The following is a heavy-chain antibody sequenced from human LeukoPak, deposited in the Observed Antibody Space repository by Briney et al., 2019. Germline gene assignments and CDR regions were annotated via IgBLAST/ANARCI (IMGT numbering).Heavy chain of an antibody. CDR1: GSTFSTYG. Sequence: PGGSLKLSCAASGSTFSTYGVHWVRQAPGKGLECVAFISYDGSDKYYGDSVRGRFTISRDNSKNTLYLQMNSLRAEDMALYYCAKAGCSSTSCYTDYWGQGTLVTVSS. CDR3: AKAGCSSTSCYTDY. D-gene: IGHD2-2*02. V-gene: IGHV3-30*18. J-gene: IGHJ4*02. CDR2: ISYDGSDK.